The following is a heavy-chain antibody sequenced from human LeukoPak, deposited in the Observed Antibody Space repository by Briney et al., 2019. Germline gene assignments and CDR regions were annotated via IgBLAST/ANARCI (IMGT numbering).Heavy chain of an antibody. Sequence: PGGSLRLSCAASGFTFSSYAMSWVRQAPGKGLEWVSAISGSGGSTYYADSVKGRFTISRDNSKNTLYLQMNSLRAEDTAVYYCAKIWQWLVPGDDAFDIWGQGTMVTVSS. CDR1: GFTFSSYA. V-gene: IGHV3-23*01. J-gene: IGHJ3*02. D-gene: IGHD6-19*01. CDR3: AKIWQWLVPGDDAFDI. CDR2: ISGSGGST.